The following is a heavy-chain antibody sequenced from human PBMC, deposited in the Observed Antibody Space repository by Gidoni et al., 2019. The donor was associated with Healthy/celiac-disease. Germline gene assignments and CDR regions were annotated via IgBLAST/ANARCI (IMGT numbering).Heavy chain of an antibody. J-gene: IGHJ5*02. D-gene: IGHD2-2*01. CDR2: IYYSGST. CDR3: AREAGYCSSTSCYPWFDP. Sequence: QVQLQESGPGLVKPSQTLSLTCTVSGGSISSGDYYWSWIRQPPGKGLEWIGYIYYSGSTYYNPSLKSRVTISVDTSKNQFSLKLSSVTAADTAVYYCAREAGYCSSTSCYPWFDPWGQGTLVTVSS. CDR1: GGSISSGDYY. V-gene: IGHV4-30-4*01.